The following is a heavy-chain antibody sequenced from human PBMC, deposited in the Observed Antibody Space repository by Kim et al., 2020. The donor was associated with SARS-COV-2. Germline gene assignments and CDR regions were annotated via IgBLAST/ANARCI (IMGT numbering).Heavy chain of an antibody. D-gene: IGHD3-3*01. CDR2: ISYSGRT. V-gene: IGHV4-39*01. J-gene: IGHJ6*03. Sequence: SETLSLTCTVSGGSISSNDYYWDWIRQPPGKGLEWIGSISYSGRTYYNPSLKSRVTISVDTSKNQMSLKLSSVTAADTGAYYCARGIFGVVIIPYYYYY. CDR3: ARGIFGVVIIPYYYYY. CDR1: GGSISSNDYY.